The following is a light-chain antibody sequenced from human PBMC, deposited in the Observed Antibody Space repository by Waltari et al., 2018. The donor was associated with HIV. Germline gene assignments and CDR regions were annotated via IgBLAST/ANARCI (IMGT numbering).Light chain of an antibody. J-gene: IGKJ3*01. CDR3: QQTFSSPLT. V-gene: IGKV1-39*01. CDR2: DAA. Sequence: DIQMTQSPSPLSASVGDSVIITCRASQTVTNKVNWYQQKPGAAPKVLIYDAATLQSGVPSRFRGGGSGTDFTLTITSLQPDDFATYFCQQTFSSPLTFGPVTKVDI. CDR1: QTVTNK.